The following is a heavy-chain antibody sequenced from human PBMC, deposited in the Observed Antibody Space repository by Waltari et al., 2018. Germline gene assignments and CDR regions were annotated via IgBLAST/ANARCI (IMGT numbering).Heavy chain of an antibody. D-gene: IGHD6-19*01. V-gene: IGHV4-59*01. CDR2: IYYSGST. CDR1: GGSISSYY. Sequence: QVQLQESGSGLVKPSETLSLTCTVSGGSISSYYWSWIRQPPGKGLEWIGYIYYSGSTNYNPSLKSRVTISVDTSKNQFSLKLSSATAADTAVYYCARVTFSGLDYWGQGTLVTVSS. CDR3: ARVTFSGLDY. J-gene: IGHJ4*02.